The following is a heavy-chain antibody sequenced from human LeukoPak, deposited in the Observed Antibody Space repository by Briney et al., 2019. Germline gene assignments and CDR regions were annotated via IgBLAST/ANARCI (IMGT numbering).Heavy chain of an antibody. CDR2: ISYRGST. Sequence: PSETLSLTCTVSGGSISNSGGFYWSWIRQHPGDGLEWIGFISYRGSTYYDPSLKSRVSMSVDTSRSQFSLRLTSVTDEDTAVYYCARISQSSGGFYYWGQGTLVTVSS. CDR3: ARISQSSGGFYY. V-gene: IGHV4-31*02. D-gene: IGHD2-15*01. CDR1: GGSISNSGGFY. J-gene: IGHJ4*02.